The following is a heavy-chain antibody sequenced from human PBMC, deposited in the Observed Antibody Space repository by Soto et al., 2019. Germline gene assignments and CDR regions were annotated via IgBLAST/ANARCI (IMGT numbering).Heavy chain of an antibody. CDR3: ARGGDIVLVPTDISWFDP. J-gene: IGHJ5*02. D-gene: IGHD2-2*01. V-gene: IGHV1-69*12. Sequence: QVQLVQSGAEVKKPGSSVKVSCKASGGTFSKYAISWVRQAPGQGLEWMGGIIPMFGSANYAQKFQGRVTTTAVESTSTAYMALSSLRSETTAVYYCARGGDIVLVPTDISWFDPWGQGTLVTVSS. CDR1: GGTFSKYA. CDR2: IIPMFGSA.